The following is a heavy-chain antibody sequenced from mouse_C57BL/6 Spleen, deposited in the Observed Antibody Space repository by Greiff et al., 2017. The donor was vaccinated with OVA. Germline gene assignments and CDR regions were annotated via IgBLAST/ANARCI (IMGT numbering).Heavy chain of an antibody. CDR2: ISNGGGST. CDR1: GFTFSDYY. CDR3: ARRYGYDVGYFDY. Sequence: DVKLVESGGGLVQPGGSLKLSCAASGFTFSDYYMYWVRQTPEKRLEWVAYISNGGGSTYYPDTVKGRFTISRDNAKNTLYLQLSRLKSEDTAMYYCARRYGYDVGYFDYWGQGTTLTVSS. V-gene: IGHV5-12*01. D-gene: IGHD2-2*01. J-gene: IGHJ2*01.